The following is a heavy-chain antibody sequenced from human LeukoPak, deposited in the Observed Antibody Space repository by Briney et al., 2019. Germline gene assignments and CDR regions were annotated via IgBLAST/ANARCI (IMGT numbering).Heavy chain of an antibody. J-gene: IGHJ4*02. Sequence: PSETLSLTCTVSGDSISSSSDYWGWIRQPPGKGLEWIGSVYYSGSTNYNPSLKSRVTISVDTSKNQFSLKLSSVTAADTAVYYCARGRSSGWRHYFDYWGREPWSPSPQ. V-gene: IGHV4-39*07. CDR1: GDSISSSSDY. D-gene: IGHD6-19*01. CDR2: VYYSGST. CDR3: ARGRSSGWRHYFDY.